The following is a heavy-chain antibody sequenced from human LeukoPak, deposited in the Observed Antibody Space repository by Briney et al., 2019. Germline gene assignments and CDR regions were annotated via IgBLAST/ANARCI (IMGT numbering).Heavy chain of an antibody. Sequence: GASVKVSCKASGYTFTSYAMNWVRQAPGQGLEWMGWINTNTGNPTYAQGFTGRFVFSLDTSVSTAYLQISSLKAEDTAVYYCARDESGRRIAAAGTGRDAFDIWGQGTMVTVSS. CDR2: INTNTGNP. D-gene: IGHD6-13*01. CDR1: GYTFTSYA. V-gene: IGHV7-4-1*02. J-gene: IGHJ3*02. CDR3: ARDESGRRIAAAGTGRDAFDI.